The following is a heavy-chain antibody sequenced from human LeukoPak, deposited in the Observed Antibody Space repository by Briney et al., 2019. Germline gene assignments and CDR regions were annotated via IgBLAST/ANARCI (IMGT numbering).Heavy chain of an antibody. V-gene: IGHV1-2*02. J-gene: IGHJ6*03. Sequence: ASVKVSCKTSGYTFTGYYMHWVRQAPGQGLEWMGWINPNSGDTNYAQNFQGRVTMTRNTSISTAYMELSSLRSEDTAVYYCARAATSNYYYYMDVWGKGTTVTISS. CDR2: INPNSGDT. CDR3: ARAATSNYYYYMDV. CDR1: GYTFTGYY.